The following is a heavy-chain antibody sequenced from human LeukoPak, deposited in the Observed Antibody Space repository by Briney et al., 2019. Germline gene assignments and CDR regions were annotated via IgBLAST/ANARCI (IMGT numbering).Heavy chain of an antibody. V-gene: IGHV3-48*04. Sequence: GGSLRLSCAASGFTFSTYTMNWVRQAPGKGLEWVSYISSSGSTIYYADSVKGRFTISRDNAKNSLYLQMNTLRAEDTAVYYCASPYDSNAFDIWGQGTMVTVSS. CDR2: ISSSGSTI. J-gene: IGHJ3*02. CDR1: GFTFSTYT. CDR3: ASPYDSNAFDI. D-gene: IGHD3-22*01.